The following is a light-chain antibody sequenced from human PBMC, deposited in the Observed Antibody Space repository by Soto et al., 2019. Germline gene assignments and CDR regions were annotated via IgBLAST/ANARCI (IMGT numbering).Light chain of an antibody. CDR3: QHYHSQSIT. J-gene: IGKJ4*01. CDR2: DAS. V-gene: IGKV1-5*01. Sequence: DILLIQSPATLSASVGDRITITCRASQNIFKCLAWYQQRSGSAPNLLIYDASDLEKGVPSRFSGSGSGTEFTLTIDNLQPNDSATYFCQHYHSQSITFGGGTQVDVK. CDR1: QNIFKC.